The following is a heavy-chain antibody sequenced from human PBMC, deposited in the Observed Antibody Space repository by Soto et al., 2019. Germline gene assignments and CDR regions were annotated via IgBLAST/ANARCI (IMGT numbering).Heavy chain of an antibody. CDR2: IRSKAYGGTT. CDR1: GFTFGDYA. Sequence: GGSLRLSCTASGFTFGDYAMSWFRQAPGKGLEWVGFIRSKAYGGTTEYAASVKGRFTISRDDSKSIAYLQRNSLKTEDTAVYYCTREGDPYYYDSRTPFDYWGQGTLVTVSS. V-gene: IGHV3-49*03. D-gene: IGHD3-22*01. J-gene: IGHJ4*02. CDR3: TREGDPYYYDSRTPFDY.